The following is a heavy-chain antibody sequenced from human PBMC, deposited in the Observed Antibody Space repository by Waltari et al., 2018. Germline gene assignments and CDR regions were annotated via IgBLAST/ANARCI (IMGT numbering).Heavy chain of an antibody. D-gene: IGHD2-8*02. CDR3: VRLEDCTGPGGNCYSGDSFAMDV. V-gene: IGHV4-34*02. CDR1: GGSFSGYY. Sequence: QVQLQQWGAGLLQPSETLSLTCAVYGGSFSGYYWGWIRQPPGKGLEWIGESNHSGNTHHNPSLRSRVTMLVDTAKSQFSLKLNSVTAADTAVYYCVRLEDCTGPGGNCYSGDSFAMDVWGQGTTVTVSS. CDR2: SNHSGNT. J-gene: IGHJ6*02.